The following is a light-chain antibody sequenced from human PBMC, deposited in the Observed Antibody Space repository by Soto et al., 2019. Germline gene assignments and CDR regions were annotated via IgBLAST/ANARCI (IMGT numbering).Light chain of an antibody. Sequence: EIVMAQSPATLSVSPGERATLSCRASQSVSSNLAWYQQKPGQAPRLLIYGASTRATGIPARFSGNGSGTEFTLTISSLQSEDFAVHYCQQYNNWPPWTFGQGTKVEIK. V-gene: IGKV3-15*01. CDR3: QQYNNWPPWT. CDR1: QSVSSN. CDR2: GAS. J-gene: IGKJ1*01.